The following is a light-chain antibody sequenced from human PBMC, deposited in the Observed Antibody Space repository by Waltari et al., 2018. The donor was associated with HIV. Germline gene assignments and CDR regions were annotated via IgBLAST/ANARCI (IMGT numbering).Light chain of an antibody. CDR2: GAS. CDR1: QNIINY. Sequence: DINLTQSPSSLSASVGDRVTIPCRTSQNIINYLNWYHQSPGKASSLLIFGASTLQNGVSSRFSGSGSDTEFALSIAGLQHEDFGTYYCQQTFSPPRTFGPGT. V-gene: IGKV1-39*01. J-gene: IGKJ3*01. CDR3: QQTFSPPRT.